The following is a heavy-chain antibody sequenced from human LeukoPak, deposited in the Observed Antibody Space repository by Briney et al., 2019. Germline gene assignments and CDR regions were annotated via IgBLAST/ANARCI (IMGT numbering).Heavy chain of an antibody. CDR3: YFFGVVRDFDY. CDR2: IKQDGSEK. Sequence: GGSLRLSCAASGFTFSSYWMSWVRLAPGKGLEWVANIKQDGSEKYYVDSVKGRFTISRDNAKNSLYLQMNSLRAEDTAVYYCYFFGVVRDFDYWGQGTLVTVSS. J-gene: IGHJ4*02. D-gene: IGHD3-3*01. CDR1: GFTFSSYW. V-gene: IGHV3-7*01.